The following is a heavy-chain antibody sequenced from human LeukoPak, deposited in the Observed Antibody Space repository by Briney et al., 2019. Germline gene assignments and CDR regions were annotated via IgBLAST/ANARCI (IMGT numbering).Heavy chain of an antibody. CDR1: GFIFSNYG. V-gene: IGHV3-23*01. J-gene: IGHJ4*02. D-gene: IGHD3-22*01. CDR2: ISGRGGST. Sequence: GGSLRLSCAASGFIFSNYGMNWVRQAPGKGLEWVSAISGRGGSTYYADSVKGRFTISRDNSKNTLYLQMNSLRAEDTAVYYCAKVPYYDSSGYPVDYWGQGTLVTVSS. CDR3: AKVPYYDSSGYPVDY.